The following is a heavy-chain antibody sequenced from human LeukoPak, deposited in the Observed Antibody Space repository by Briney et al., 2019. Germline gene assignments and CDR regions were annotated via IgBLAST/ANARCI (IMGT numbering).Heavy chain of an antibody. Sequence: SETLSLTCTVSGGSISSYYWSWIRQPAGKGLEWIGRIYSTGSTNYNPSLKSRVTMSVDTSKNQFSLRRRSVTAADTAVYYCARQIASAGTAGFDFWGQGALVTVSS. D-gene: IGHD6-13*01. J-gene: IGHJ4*02. CDR1: GGSISSYY. CDR3: ARQIASAGTAGFDF. V-gene: IGHV4-4*07. CDR2: IYSTGST.